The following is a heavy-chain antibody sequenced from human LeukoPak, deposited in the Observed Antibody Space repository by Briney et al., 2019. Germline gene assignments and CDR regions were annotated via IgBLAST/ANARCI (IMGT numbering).Heavy chain of an antibody. V-gene: IGHV3-48*04. Sequence: GGSLRLSCAASGFTFSSYSMNWVRQAPGKGLEWVSYISSSSSTIYYADSVKGRFTISRDNAKNSLYLQMNSLRAEDTAVYYCARVGVVGATRLFDYWGQGTLVTVSS. CDR1: GFTFSSYS. CDR2: ISSSSSTI. J-gene: IGHJ4*02. D-gene: IGHD1-26*01. CDR3: ARVGVVGATRLFDY.